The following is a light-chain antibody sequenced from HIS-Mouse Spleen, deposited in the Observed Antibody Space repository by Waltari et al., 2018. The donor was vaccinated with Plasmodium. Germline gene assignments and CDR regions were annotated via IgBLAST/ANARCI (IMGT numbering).Light chain of an antibody. V-gene: IGKV1-5*03. CDR2: KAS. CDR3: QQYNSYSYT. Sequence: DIQMTQSPSTLSASVGDRVTITCRASQSISSWLAWYKQKPGKAPKHLIYKASSLESGVPSRFSGSGSGTEFTLTISSLQPDDFATYYCQQYNSYSYTFGQGTKLEIK. J-gene: IGKJ2*01. CDR1: QSISSW.